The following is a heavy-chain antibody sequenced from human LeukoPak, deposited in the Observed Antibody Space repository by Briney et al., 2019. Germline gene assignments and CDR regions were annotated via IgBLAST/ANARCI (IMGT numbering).Heavy chain of an antibody. CDR3: ARGIPGMVLVPAALSYFDY. Sequence: PSETLSLTCAFYGGSFSGYYWSWIRQPPGKGLEWIGEINHSGSTNYNPSLKSRVTISVDTSKNQFSLKLSSVTAADTAVYYCARGIPGMVLVPAALSYFDYWGQGTLVTVSS. CDR2: INHSGST. J-gene: IGHJ4*02. V-gene: IGHV4-34*01. CDR1: GGSFSGYY. D-gene: IGHD2-2*01.